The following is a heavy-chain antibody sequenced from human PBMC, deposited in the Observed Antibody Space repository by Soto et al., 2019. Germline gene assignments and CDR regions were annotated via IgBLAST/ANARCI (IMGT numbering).Heavy chain of an antibody. Sequence: GGSLSLSCAASGFTFSIYAMSWVRQAPGKGLEWVSAISGSGGSTYYADSVKGRFTISRDNSKNTLYLQMNSLRAEDTAVYYCAKDLYDRLRTAFDIWGQGTMVTVSS. D-gene: IGHD3-22*01. CDR2: ISGSGGST. CDR3: AKDLYDRLRTAFDI. V-gene: IGHV3-23*01. J-gene: IGHJ3*02. CDR1: GFTFSIYA.